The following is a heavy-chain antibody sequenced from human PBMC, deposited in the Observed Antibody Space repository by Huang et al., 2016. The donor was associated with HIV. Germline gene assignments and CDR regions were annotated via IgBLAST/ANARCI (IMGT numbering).Heavy chain of an antibody. Sequence: EVQLVESGGGLVQPGGSLRLSCAASGFTFSSYWMIWVRQATGKGLEWVANIKQDGSEKDYVDAVKGRFTISRDNAKNSLYRQRNSLRAEDTAVYYCARGRGVPEWGQRTLVTVSS. V-gene: IGHV3-7*01. D-gene: IGHD3-10*01. CDR3: ARGRGVPE. CDR1: GFTFSSYW. J-gene: IGHJ4*02. CDR2: IKQDGSEK.